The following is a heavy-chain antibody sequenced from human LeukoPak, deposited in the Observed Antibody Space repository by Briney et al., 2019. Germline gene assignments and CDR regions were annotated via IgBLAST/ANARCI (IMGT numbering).Heavy chain of an antibody. V-gene: IGHV4-4*02. Sequence: SETLSLTCAVSGGSISSSNWWSWVRQPPGKGLEWIGEIYHSGSTNYNPSLKSRVTISVDKSKNQFSLKLSSVTAADTAVYYCARMPDYGDYDEYFQHWGQGTLVTVSS. J-gene: IGHJ1*01. CDR1: GGSISSSNW. CDR2: IYHSGST. D-gene: IGHD4-17*01. CDR3: ARMPDYGDYDEYFQH.